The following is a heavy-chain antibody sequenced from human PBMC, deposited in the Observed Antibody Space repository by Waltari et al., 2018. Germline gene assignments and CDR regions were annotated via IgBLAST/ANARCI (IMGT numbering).Heavy chain of an antibody. D-gene: IGHD2-8*01. J-gene: IGHJ4*02. CDR2: INPNSGGT. CDR3: ARDSDPDCTNGVCYSRY. CDR1: GYTFTGYY. V-gene: IGHV1-2*06. Sequence: QVQLVQSGAEVKKPGASVKVSCKASGYTFTGYYMHWVRQAPGQGLEWMGRINPNSGGTNYAQKFQGRVTMTRDTSISTAYMELSRLRSDDTAVYYCARDSDPDCTNGVCYSRYWGQGTLVTVSS.